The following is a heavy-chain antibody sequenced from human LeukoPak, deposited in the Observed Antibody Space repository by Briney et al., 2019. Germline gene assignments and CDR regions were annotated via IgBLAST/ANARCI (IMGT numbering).Heavy chain of an antibody. CDR2: ISPDSGGT. CDR3: ARGREHYDSSDYYYEGDGFDI. CDR1: GYTFTGNY. V-gene: IGHV1-2*02. J-gene: IGHJ3*02. D-gene: IGHD3-22*01. Sequence: ASVKVSCKASGYTFTGNYMHWVRQAPGQGLEWMGWISPDSGGTNCAQKFQGRVTMTRDTSSSTAYMELSRLRSDDTAVYYCARGREHYDSSDYYYEGDGFDIWGQGTMVTVSS.